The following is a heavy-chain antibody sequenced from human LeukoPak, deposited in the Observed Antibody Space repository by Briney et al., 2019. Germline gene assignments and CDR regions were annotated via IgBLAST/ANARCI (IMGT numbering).Heavy chain of an antibody. V-gene: IGHV3-23*01. Sequence: GGSLRLSCAASGFTFSSFAMSWVRQAPGKGLEWVSGISGSGGSTYYADSVKGRFTISRDNAKNSLYLQMNSLRAEDTAVYYCARKRDGDYGGYYYYYYMDVWGKGTTVTVSS. D-gene: IGHD4-17*01. CDR2: ISGSGGST. J-gene: IGHJ6*03. CDR1: GFTFSSFA. CDR3: ARKRDGDYGGYYYYYYMDV.